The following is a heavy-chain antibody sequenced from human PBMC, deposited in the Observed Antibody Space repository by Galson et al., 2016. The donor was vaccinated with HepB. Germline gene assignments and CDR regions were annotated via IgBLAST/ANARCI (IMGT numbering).Heavy chain of an antibody. CDR3: AKEDDSTSRFYFDS. J-gene: IGHJ4*02. V-gene: IGHV3-21*01. CDR2: ISSSSTYI. D-gene: IGHD6-6*01. Sequence: SLRLSCAASGFTFSGYTMNWVRQAPGKGLGWVSSISSSSTYIYYADSVKGRFTISRDNAKNSLYLQIHSLRAEDTAVHYCAKEDDSTSRFYFDSWGQGTLVTVSS. CDR1: GFTFSGYT.